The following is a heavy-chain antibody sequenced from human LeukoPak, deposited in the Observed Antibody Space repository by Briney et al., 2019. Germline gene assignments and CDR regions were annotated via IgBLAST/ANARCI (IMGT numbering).Heavy chain of an antibody. D-gene: IGHD6-13*01. V-gene: IGHV3-74*01. Sequence: GGSLRLSCAAAGFTFSSYWMHWVRQAPGKGLVWVSRINSDGSSTSYADSVKGRFTISRDNAKNTLYLQMNSLRAEDTAVYYCARARPGIAAAGTGVYFDYWGQGTLVTVSS. CDR1: GFTFSSYW. CDR2: INSDGSST. CDR3: ARARPGIAAAGTGVYFDY. J-gene: IGHJ4*02.